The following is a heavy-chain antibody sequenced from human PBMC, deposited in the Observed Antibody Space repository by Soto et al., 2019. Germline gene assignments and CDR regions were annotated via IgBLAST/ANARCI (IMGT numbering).Heavy chain of an antibody. CDR1: GFTINNNY. V-gene: IGHV3-53*02. CDR3: VKGGASYTSCWYAN. Sequence: EVQLVETGGGVIQPGGSLRLSCAASGFTINNNYMSWVRQAPGKGLEWVSVIYSGDDTHYVDSVKGRFTISRDNSKNTLYLQMNSLRAEDTAVYYCVKGGASYTSCWYANWGQGILVTVSS. CDR2: IYSGDDT. D-gene: IGHD6-13*01. J-gene: IGHJ4*02.